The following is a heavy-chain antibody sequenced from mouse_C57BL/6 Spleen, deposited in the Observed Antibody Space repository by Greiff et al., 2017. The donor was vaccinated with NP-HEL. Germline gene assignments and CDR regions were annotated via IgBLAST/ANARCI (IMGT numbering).Heavy chain of an antibody. CDR1: GYSITSGYY. D-gene: IGHD1-1*01. J-gene: IGHJ3*01. Sequence: ESGPGLVKPSQSLSLTCSVTGYSITSGYYWNWIRQFPGNKLEWMGYISYDGSNNYNPSLKNRISITRDTSKNQFFLKLNSVTTEDTATYYCARVSYYYGSSPAWFAYWGQGTLVTVSA. CDR3: ARVSYYYGSSPAWFAY. CDR2: ISYDGSN. V-gene: IGHV3-6*01.